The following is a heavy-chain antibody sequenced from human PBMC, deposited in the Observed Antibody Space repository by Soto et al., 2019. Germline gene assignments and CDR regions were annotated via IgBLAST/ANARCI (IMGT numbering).Heavy chain of an antibody. CDR1: GFTFSSYS. Sequence: GGSLRLSCAASGFTFSSYSMNWVRQAPGKGLEWVSSISSSSSYIYYADSVKGRFTISRDNAKNSLYLQMNSLRAEDTAVYYCARDFPIIVVVPAAMLPDVWGQGTTVTVSS. V-gene: IGHV3-21*01. CDR2: ISSSSSYI. CDR3: ARDFPIIVVVPAAMLPDV. J-gene: IGHJ6*02. D-gene: IGHD2-2*01.